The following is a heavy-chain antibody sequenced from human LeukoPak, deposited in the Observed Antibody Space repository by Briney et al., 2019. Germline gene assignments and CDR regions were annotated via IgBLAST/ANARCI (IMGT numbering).Heavy chain of an antibody. V-gene: IGHV4-4*09. D-gene: IGHD7-27*01. CDR3: ARRGNWGFFDY. J-gene: IGHJ4*02. CDR1: GGSISSNC. Sequence: SETLSLTCTGSGGSISSNCWSWIRQPPGKGLEWIGYINTSGSTNYNPSLKSRVSISLDTSRNQFSLKLTSVTAADTAVYYCARRGNWGFFDYWGQGILVSVSS. CDR2: INTSGST.